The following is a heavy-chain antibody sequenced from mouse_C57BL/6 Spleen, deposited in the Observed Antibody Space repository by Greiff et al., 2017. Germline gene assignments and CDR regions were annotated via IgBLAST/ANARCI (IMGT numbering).Heavy chain of an antibody. D-gene: IGHD4-1*02. Sequence: EVHLVESEGGLVQPGSSMKLSCTASGFTFSDYYMAWVRQVPEKGLEWVANINYDGSSTYYLDSLKSRFIISRDNAKNILYLQMSSLKSEDTATYYCARERANWDYFDVWGTGTTVTVSS. J-gene: IGHJ1*03. CDR1: GFTFSDYY. V-gene: IGHV5-16*01. CDR2: INYDGSST. CDR3: ARERANWDYFDV.